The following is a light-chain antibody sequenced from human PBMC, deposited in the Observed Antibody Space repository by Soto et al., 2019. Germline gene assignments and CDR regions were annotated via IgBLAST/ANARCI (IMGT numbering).Light chain of an antibody. CDR2: GAS. Sequence: EIVMTQSPATLSVSPGARATLSCRASQSVSTNLAWYQQKPGQAPRLLIYGASTRATGIPARFSGSVSGTDFTLTITSLEPEDFAVYYGQQYNNWPPITFGQGTRLEIK. V-gene: IGKV3-15*01. CDR3: QQYNNWPPIT. CDR1: QSVSTN. J-gene: IGKJ5*01.